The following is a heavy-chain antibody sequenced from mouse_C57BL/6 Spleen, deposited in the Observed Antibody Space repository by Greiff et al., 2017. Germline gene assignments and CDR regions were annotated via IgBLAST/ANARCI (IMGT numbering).Heavy chain of an antibody. J-gene: IGHJ4*01. V-gene: IGHV1-54*01. CDR2: INTGSGGT. Sequence: QVQLQQSGAELVRPGTSVKVSCKASGYAFTNYLIAWVKQRPGQGLEWIGVINTGSGGTNYNEKFKGKATLTADKSYSTAYMQLSSLTSEDSAVYVCAREDYDNGAMDYWGQGTSVTVSS. D-gene: IGHD2-4*01. CDR3: AREDYDNGAMDY. CDR1: GYAFTNYL.